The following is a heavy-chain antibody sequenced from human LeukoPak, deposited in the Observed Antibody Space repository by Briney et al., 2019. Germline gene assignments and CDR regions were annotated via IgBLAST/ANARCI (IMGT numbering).Heavy chain of an antibody. D-gene: IGHD6-19*01. CDR2: IYHSGST. CDR1: DGSINSYY. V-gene: IGHV4-59*12. CDR3: ARDPSGSGWSLNN. Sequence: SETLSLTCSVSDGSINSYYWNWIRRPPGKGLEWIGYIYHSGSTYYNPSLKSRVTISVDRSKNQFSLKLSSVTAADTAVYYCARDPSGSGWSLNNWGQGTLVTVSS. J-gene: IGHJ4*02.